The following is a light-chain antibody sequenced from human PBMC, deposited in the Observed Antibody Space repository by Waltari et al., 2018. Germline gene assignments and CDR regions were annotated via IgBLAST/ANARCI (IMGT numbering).Light chain of an antibody. CDR3: CSYAGSSPHVI. CDR1: SSDVGSYKF. Sequence: QSALTQPASVSGSPGQSITISCTGSSSDVGSYKFVSWYQQHPGKAPQLMIYGGSQRPSGVLMRLSGSKSGNTASLTISGLRAEDEADYYCCSYAGSSPHVIFGGGTKLTVL. CDR2: GGS. V-gene: IGLV2-23*01. J-gene: IGLJ2*01.